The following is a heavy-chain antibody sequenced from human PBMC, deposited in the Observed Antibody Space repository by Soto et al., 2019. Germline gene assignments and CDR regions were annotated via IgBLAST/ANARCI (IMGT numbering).Heavy chain of an antibody. D-gene: IGHD3-10*01. J-gene: IGHJ5*02. Sequence: QIQLVQSGSEVRMPGASVKVSCKASGYIFTTYSITWVRQAPGQGLEWMGWVSASNGKTNYAQKFGDRVTMTTDTSTTTAYMGLRSLRSDDTAVYYCAREAFGVQASWFDPWGQGTLVTVSS. V-gene: IGHV1-18*01. CDR1: GYIFTTYS. CDR3: AREAFGVQASWFDP. CDR2: VSASNGKT.